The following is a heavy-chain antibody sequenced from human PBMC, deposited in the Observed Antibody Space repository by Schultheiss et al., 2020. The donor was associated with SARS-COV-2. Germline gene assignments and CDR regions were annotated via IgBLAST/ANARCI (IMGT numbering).Heavy chain of an antibody. CDR3: ARHSRGGNSRYFYYYYMDV. CDR2: MSYTGST. J-gene: IGHJ6*03. Sequence: SETLSLICTVSGGSISGSSSYWGWVRQPPGKGLEWIATMSYTGSTYHNPSLKSRVTMSVDTSKNQFSLRLSSVTAADTAVFYCARHSRGGNSRYFYYYYMDVWGKGATVTVSS. V-gene: IGHV4-39*01. CDR1: GGSISGSSSY. D-gene: IGHD2/OR15-2a*01.